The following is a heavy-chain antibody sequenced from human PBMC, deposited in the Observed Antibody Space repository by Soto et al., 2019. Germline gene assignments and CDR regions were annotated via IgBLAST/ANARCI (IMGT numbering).Heavy chain of an antibody. D-gene: IGHD3-16*01. CDR3: ARTLIALDY. V-gene: IGHV2-26*01. J-gene: IGHJ4*02. CDR1: GFSLSNARMG. Sequence: QVTLKESGPVLVNPTETLTLTCTVSGFSLSNARMGVSWIRQPPGKALEWLAHIFSNDEKSYSTSLKSMLTISKDPAESQVVLTMTNMHPVDTATYYCARTLIALDYWGQGTLVTVSS. CDR2: IFSNDEK.